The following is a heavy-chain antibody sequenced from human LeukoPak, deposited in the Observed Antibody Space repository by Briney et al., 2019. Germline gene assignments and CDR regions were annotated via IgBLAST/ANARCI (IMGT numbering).Heavy chain of an antibody. V-gene: IGHV4-34*01. D-gene: IGHD3-10*01. CDR3: ARAGSGSAIDY. J-gene: IGHJ4*02. CDR1: GGSFSGYY. CDR2: INHSGST. Sequence: SETLSLTCAAYGGSFSGYYWSWIRQPPGKGLERIGEINHSGSTNYNPSLKSRVTTSVDTSKNQFSLKLSSVTAADTAVYYCARAGSGSAIDYWGQGTLVTVSS.